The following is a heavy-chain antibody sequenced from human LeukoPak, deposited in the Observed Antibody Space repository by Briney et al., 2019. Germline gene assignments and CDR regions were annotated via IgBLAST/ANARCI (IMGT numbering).Heavy chain of an antibody. D-gene: IGHD6-13*01. CDR3: AKVLSGYLDAFDI. V-gene: IGHV3-9*01. J-gene: IGHJ3*02. Sequence: PGGSLRLSCAASGFTFDDYAMHWVRQAPGKGLEWVSGSSWNSGSIGYADSVKGRFTISRDNAKNSLYLQMNSLRAEDTALYYCAKVLSGYLDAFDIWGQGTMVTVSS. CDR2: SSWNSGSI. CDR1: GFTFDDYA.